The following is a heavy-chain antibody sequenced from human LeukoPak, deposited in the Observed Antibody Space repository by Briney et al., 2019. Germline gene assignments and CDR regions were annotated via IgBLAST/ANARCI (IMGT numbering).Heavy chain of an antibody. CDR3: VTRGAGQGAFDI. CDR1: GFTFSSYE. D-gene: IGHD6-19*01. CDR2: VSGGGGST. J-gene: IGHJ3*02. V-gene: IGHV3-23*01. Sequence: GGSLRLSCAASGFTFSSYEMNWVRQAPGKGLEWVSVVSGGGGSTYYGDSVKGRFIISRDNPKNTLYLQMNSLRAEDTAVYYCVTRGAGQGAFDIWGQGTMVTVSS.